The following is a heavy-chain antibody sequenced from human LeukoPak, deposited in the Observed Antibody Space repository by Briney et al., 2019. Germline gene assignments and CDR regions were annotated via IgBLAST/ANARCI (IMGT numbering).Heavy chain of an antibody. CDR2: IAYVGIT. V-gene: IGHV4-39*01. CDR3: TRLPLDYSVDQ. CDR1: GDSICTPSYW. D-gene: IGHD4-11*01. J-gene: IGHJ4*02. Sequence: SETLSLTCTVSGDSICTPSYWWGWMRQSPGKGLEWIGSIAYVGITSYNPSLRSRVTISIDTSTNQFSLQLTSVTAADTAVYYCTRLPLDYSVDQWGQGTLVSVSS.